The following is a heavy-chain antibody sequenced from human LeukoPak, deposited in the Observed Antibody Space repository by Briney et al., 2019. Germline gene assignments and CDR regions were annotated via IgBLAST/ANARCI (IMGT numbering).Heavy chain of an antibody. J-gene: IGHJ3*02. V-gene: IGHV1-2*02. CDR1: RYTFTGYY. Sequence: ASVKVSCKASRYTFTGYYMHWVRQAPGQGLEWMGWINPNSGGTNYAQKFQGRVTMTRDTSISTAYMELSRLRSDDTAVYYCAVIPRGAAGTNLDAFDIWGQGTMVTVSS. CDR3: AVIPRGAAGTNLDAFDI. CDR2: INPNSGGT. D-gene: IGHD6-13*01.